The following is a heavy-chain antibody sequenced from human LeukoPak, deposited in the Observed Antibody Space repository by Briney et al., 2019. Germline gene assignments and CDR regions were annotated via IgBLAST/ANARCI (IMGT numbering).Heavy chain of an antibody. CDR1: GDSISSSSYY. J-gene: IGHJ5*02. CDR2: INHSGST. V-gene: IGHV4-39*07. Sequence: SETLSLTCTVSGDSISSSSYYWGWIRQPPGKGLEWIGEINHSGSTNYNPSLKSRVTISVDTSKNQFSLKLSSVTAADTAVYYCARGPGYDILTGYNGLYWFDPWGQGTLVTVSS. CDR3: ARGPGYDILTGYNGLYWFDP. D-gene: IGHD3-9*01.